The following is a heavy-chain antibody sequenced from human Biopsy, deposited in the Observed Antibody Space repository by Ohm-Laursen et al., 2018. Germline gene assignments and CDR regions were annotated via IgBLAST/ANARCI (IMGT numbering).Heavy chain of an antibody. V-gene: IGHV4-59*08. J-gene: IGHJ4*02. CDR2: ISDSGST. CDR3: ARRGSGGRSFDH. Sequence: TLSLTCSVSGGSISSFYWTWIRQPPGKGPEWIGDISDSGSTNYKPSLKSRVIISVDTSKSQFSLNLSPVTAADTAVYYCARRGSGGRSFDHWGQGTLVTVSS. D-gene: IGHD2-15*01. CDR1: GGSISSFY.